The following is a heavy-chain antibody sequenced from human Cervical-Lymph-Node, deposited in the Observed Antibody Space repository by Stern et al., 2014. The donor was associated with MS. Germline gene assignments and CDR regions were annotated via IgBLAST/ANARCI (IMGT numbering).Heavy chain of an antibody. CDR2: IIPVDGTA. D-gene: IGHD1-1*01. CDR1: GSTFSRYG. CDR3: ARGPYNRDFFEY. Sequence: QVQLVQSGAEVRKPGSSVKVSCKASGSTFSRYGISWVRQAPGQGLEWMGGIIPVDGTADYAEQFHGRVTITADGSTSTAYMELSSLTSSDTAVYYCARGPYNRDFFEYWGQGTLVTVSS. J-gene: IGHJ4*02. V-gene: IGHV1-69*12.